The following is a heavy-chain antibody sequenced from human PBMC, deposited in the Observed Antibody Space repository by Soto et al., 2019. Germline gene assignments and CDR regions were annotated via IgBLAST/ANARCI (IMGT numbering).Heavy chain of an antibody. Sequence: ASVKVSCKASGYTFTSYGISWVRQAPGQGLEWMGWISAYNGNTNYAQKLQGRVTMTTDTSTSTAYMELRSLRSDDTAVYYCAREGSSFGHYYYGMDVWGQGTTVTVSS. J-gene: IGHJ6*02. CDR1: GYTFTSYG. CDR3: AREGSSFGHYYYGMDV. V-gene: IGHV1-18*01. D-gene: IGHD6-13*01. CDR2: ISAYNGNT.